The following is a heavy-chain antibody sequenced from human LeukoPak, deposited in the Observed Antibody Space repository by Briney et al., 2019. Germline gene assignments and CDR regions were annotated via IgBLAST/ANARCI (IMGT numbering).Heavy chain of an antibody. V-gene: IGHV3-30*01. D-gene: IGHD3-16*01. CDR1: GFTFSSYA. J-gene: IGHJ4*02. Sequence: GGSLRLSCAASGFTFSSYAMHWVRQAPGKGIEWVAVISYDGSNKYYADSVKGRFTISRDNSKNTLYLQMNCLRAEDTAVYYCEFFMITFGEDYWGQGTLVTVSS. CDR2: ISYDGSNK. CDR3: EFFMITFGEDY.